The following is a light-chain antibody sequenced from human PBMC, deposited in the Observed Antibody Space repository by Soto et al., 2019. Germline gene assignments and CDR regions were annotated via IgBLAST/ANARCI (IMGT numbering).Light chain of an antibody. V-gene: IGKV1-5*02. Sequence: DIQMTQSPSTLSASVGDRVTIICRASQIISSRLAWYQLRPGKAPKLLIYDGSNLKSGVPSRFSGSGSGTEFTLTIRSLQPDDFASYYCQQYKSDPYNFGQGTKLEI. J-gene: IGKJ2*01. CDR1: QIISSR. CDR3: QQYKSDPYN. CDR2: DGS.